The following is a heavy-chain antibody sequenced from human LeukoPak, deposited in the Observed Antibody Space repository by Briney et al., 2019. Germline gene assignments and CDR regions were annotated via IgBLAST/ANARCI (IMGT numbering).Heavy chain of an antibody. V-gene: IGHV3-23*01. CDR3: AKGDYYGSGAHFDY. D-gene: IGHD3-10*01. Sequence: GGSLRLSCAASGFTLSSYAMTWVRQAPGKGLPWVASICGSGCGTSYADSVKGRFTISRDSSKNTLSLQMNSLRVDDAAIYYCAKGDYYGSGAHFDYWGQGTLVTVSS. CDR1: GFTLSSYA. J-gene: IGHJ4*02. CDR2: ICGSGCGT.